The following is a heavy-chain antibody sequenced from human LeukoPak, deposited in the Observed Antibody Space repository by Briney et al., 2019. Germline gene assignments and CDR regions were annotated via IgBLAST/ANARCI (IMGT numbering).Heavy chain of an antibody. D-gene: IGHD6-6*01. V-gene: IGHV3-7*01. CDR3: ARESFAARWD. J-gene: IGHJ4*02. CDR1: GFTFSSRDW. CDR2: IKQDGSQK. Sequence: PGGSLRLSCVASGFTFSSRDWMTWVRQAPGKGLEWVANIKQDGSQKSYVDSVKGRFTISRDNANNLLYLQMNSLRAEDTAVYYCARESFAARWDWGQGTLVTVSS.